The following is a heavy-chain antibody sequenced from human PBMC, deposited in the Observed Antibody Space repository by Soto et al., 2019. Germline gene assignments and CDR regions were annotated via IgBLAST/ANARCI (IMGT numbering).Heavy chain of an antibody. CDR2: ISYDGSNK. Sequence: QVQLVESGGGVVQPGRSLRLSCAASGFTFSSYAMHWVRQAPGKGLEWVAVISYDGSNKYYADSVKGRFTISRDNSKNTLYLQMNSLRAEDTAVYYCARWGGNAATFDYWGQGTLVTVSS. CDR1: GFTFSSYA. D-gene: IGHD1-26*01. CDR3: ARWGGNAATFDY. V-gene: IGHV3-30-3*01. J-gene: IGHJ4*02.